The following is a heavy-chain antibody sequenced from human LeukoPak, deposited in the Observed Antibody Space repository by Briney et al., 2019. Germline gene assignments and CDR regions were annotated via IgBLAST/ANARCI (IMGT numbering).Heavy chain of an antibody. CDR3: ARPRKYCSSSSCPYYFDY. CDR2: INSDGSST. J-gene: IGHJ4*02. V-gene: IGHV3-74*01. D-gene: IGHD2-2*01. Sequence: PGGSLRLSCAASGFTFSSYSMNWVRQAPGKGLVWVSRINSDGSSTNYADSVKGRFTIPRDNARNTLYLQMNSLRAEDTAVYYCARPRKYCSSSSCPYYFDYWGQGTLVTVSS. CDR1: GFTFSSYS.